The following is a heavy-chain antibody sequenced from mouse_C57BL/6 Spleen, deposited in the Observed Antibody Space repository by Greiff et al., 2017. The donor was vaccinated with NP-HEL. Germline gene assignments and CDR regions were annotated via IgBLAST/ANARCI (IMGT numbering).Heavy chain of an antibody. D-gene: IGHD2-14*01. CDR1: GYTFTSYW. CDR2: ITPSNGGT. CDR3: ERGSTTEEGFYYAMEY. Sequence: QVQLQQPGTELVKPGASVKLSCKASGYTFTSYWMHWVKQRPGQGLEWIGNITPSNGGTNYNEKFKSKATLTVDKYSSTAYMQRSSLTSEDSAVYECERGSTTEEGFYYAMEYWGQGTSVTVAA. V-gene: IGHV1-53*01. J-gene: IGHJ4*01.